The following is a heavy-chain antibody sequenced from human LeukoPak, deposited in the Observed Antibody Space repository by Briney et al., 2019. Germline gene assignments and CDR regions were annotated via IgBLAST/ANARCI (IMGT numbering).Heavy chain of an antibody. V-gene: IGHV4-4*07. CDR1: GGSISSYY. J-gene: IGHJ2*01. Sequence: SETLSLTCTVSGGSISSYYWSWIRQPAGKGLEWIGRIYTSGSTNYNPSLKSRVTMSVDTSKNQFSLKLSSVTAKDTAVYYCAREIATLYYYDSSGFSWYFDLWGRGTLVTVSS. CDR2: IYTSGST. D-gene: IGHD3-22*01. CDR3: AREIATLYYYDSSGFSWYFDL.